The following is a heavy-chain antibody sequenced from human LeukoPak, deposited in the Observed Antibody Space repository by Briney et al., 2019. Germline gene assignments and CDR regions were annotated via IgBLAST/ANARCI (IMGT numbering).Heavy chain of an antibody. CDR3: AKDLSQHLVRRLFGTLEYYFDY. CDR1: GFTFSSYG. CDR2: ISYDGSNK. D-gene: IGHD6-6*01. Sequence: GGSLRLSCAASGFTFSSYGMHWVRQAPGKGLEWVAVISYDGSNKYYADSVKGRFTISRDNSKNTLYLQMNSLRAEDTAVYYCAKDLSQHLVRRLFGTLEYYFDYWGQGTLVTVSS. V-gene: IGHV3-30*18. J-gene: IGHJ4*02.